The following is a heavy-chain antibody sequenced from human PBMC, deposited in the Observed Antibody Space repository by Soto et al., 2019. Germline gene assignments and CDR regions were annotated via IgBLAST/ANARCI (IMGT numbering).Heavy chain of an antibody. CDR2: IGVGGGDR. CDR1: EFTFSSYA. D-gene: IGHD3-10*01. CDR3: ARVRFGELV. J-gene: IGHJ4*02. V-gene: IGHV3-23*01. Sequence: EVQLLESGGGLVQPGGSLRLSCAASEFTFSSYAMSWVRQAPGKGLQWVSIIGVGGGDRYYPESVKGRFTISRDNSRDTLYLEMNSLRDEDTAVYYCARVRFGELVWGQGTLVTVSS.